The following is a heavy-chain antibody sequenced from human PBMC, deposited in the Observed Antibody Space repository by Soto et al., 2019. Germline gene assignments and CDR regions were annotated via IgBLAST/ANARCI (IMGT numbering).Heavy chain of an antibody. CDR3: ARDGYGFDY. CDR2: IYHSGST. Sequence: PSETLSLTCAVSGGSISSGGYSWSWIRQPPGKGLEWIGYIYHSGSTYYNPSLRSRVTISVDRSKNQFSLKLSSVTAADTAVYYCARDGYGFDYWGQGTMVTVYS. J-gene: IGHJ4*02. D-gene: IGHD5-12*01. V-gene: IGHV4-30-2*01. CDR1: GGSISSGGYS.